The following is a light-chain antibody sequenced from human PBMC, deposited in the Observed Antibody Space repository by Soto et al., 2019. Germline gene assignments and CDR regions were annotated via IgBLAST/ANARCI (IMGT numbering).Light chain of an antibody. J-gene: IGLJ3*02. CDR1: SSNIGAGYD. CDR2: GNS. CDR3: QSYDSSLSGWV. Sequence: QSVLTQPPSVSGAPGQRVTISCTGSSSNIGAGYDVHWYQQLPGTAPKLLIYGNSNRPSGVPDRFSGSKSDTSASLAITGLQDEDEADYYCQSYDSSLSGWVFGGGTKLTVL. V-gene: IGLV1-40*01.